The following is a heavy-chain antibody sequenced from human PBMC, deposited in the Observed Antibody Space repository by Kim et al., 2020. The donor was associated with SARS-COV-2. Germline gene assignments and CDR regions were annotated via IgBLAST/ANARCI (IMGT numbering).Heavy chain of an antibody. V-gene: IGHV3-9*01. J-gene: IGHJ6*03. CDR3: AKDPCILQLVPCYYMDV. D-gene: IGHD6-6*01. CDR1: GFTFGDYA. Sequence: GGSLRLSCAASGFTFGDYAMHWVRQAPGKGLEWVSGISWNSGSIGYADSVKGRFTISRDNAKNSLYLQMNSLRAEDTALYYCAKDPCILQLVPCYYMDVWGQGTTVTVSS. CDR2: ISWNSGSI.